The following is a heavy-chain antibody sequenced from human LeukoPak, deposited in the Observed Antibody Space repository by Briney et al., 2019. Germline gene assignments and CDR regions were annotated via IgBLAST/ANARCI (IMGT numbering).Heavy chain of an antibody. Sequence: PSETLSLTCTVSGGSIRSGSYYWSWIRQPAGKGLEWIGHIYTRGTTNYNPSVKSRVTVSLDTSKNQISLKLSSVTAADTAIYYCARDYGSSGYYWSWGQGTLVTVSS. CDR2: IYTRGTT. J-gene: IGHJ4*02. CDR3: ARDYGSSGYYWS. V-gene: IGHV4-61*09. D-gene: IGHD3-22*01. CDR1: GGSIRSGSYY.